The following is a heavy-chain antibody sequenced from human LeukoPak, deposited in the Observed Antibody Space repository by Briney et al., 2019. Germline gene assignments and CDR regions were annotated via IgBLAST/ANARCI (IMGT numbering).Heavy chain of an antibody. CDR3: ARVDYYDSSGYYHMDY. V-gene: IGHV4-59*01. Sequence: SETLSLTCTVSGGSISSYYWSWIRQPPGKGLEWIGYIYYSGSTNYNPSLKSRVTISVDTSKNQFSLKLSSVTAADTAVYYCARVDYYDSSGYYHMDYWGQGTLVTVSS. CDR2: IYYSGST. J-gene: IGHJ4*02. CDR1: GGSISSYY. D-gene: IGHD3-22*01.